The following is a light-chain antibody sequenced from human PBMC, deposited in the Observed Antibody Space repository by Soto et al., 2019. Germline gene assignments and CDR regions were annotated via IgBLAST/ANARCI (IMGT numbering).Light chain of an antibody. V-gene: IGKV1-6*02. J-gene: IGKJ1*01. CDR2: AAS. CDR1: QGIKSD. Sequence: AIQMTQFPSSLSASVGDRVTITCRAGQGIKSDLAWYQQKPGKAPKLLIYAASSLQSGVPSRFSGSGSGTDFTLTITSLQPDDFATYYCLQDYDYPRTFGQGTNVEI. CDR3: LQDYDYPRT.